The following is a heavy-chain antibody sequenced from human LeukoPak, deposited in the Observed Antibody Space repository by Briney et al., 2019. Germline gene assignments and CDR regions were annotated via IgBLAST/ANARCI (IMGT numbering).Heavy chain of an antibody. CDR3: ARVYYGSGSYYPIHFDY. J-gene: IGHJ4*02. V-gene: IGHV3-7*01. D-gene: IGHD3-10*01. Sequence: PGESLRLSCAASGFTFSNYWMSWVRQAPGKGLEWVANIKQDGSERYYVDSVKGRFTISRDNAKNSLYLQMNSLRAEDTAVYYCARVYYGSGSYYPIHFDYWGQGTLVTVSS. CDR2: IKQDGSER. CDR1: GFTFSNYW.